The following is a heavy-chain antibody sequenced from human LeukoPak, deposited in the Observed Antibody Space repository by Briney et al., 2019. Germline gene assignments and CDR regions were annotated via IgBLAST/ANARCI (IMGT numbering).Heavy chain of an antibody. CDR1: GFTFSSYW. CDR2: ISGSGGST. D-gene: IGHD4-17*01. CDR3: AKAPPYGDYGQLDY. Sequence: GSLRLSCAASGFTFSSYWMSWVRQAPGKGLEWVSAISGSGGSTYYADSVKGRFTISRDNSKNTLYLQMNSLRAEDTAVYYCAKAPPYGDYGQLDYWGQGTLVTVSS. J-gene: IGHJ4*02. V-gene: IGHV3-23*01.